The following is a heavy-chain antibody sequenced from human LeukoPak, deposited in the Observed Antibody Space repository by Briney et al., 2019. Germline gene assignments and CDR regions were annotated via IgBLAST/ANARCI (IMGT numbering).Heavy chain of an antibody. J-gene: IGHJ6*02. V-gene: IGHV1-2*02. CDR3: ARDGNSGYDLAV. CDR2: INPNSGGT. CDR1: GYTLTGYY. D-gene: IGHD5-12*01. Sequence: ASVKVSCKASGYTLTGYYMHWVRQAPGQGLEWMRWINPNSGGTNYAQKFQGRVTMTRDTSISTAYMGLSRLRSDDTAVYYCARDGNSGYDLAVWGQGTTVTVSS.